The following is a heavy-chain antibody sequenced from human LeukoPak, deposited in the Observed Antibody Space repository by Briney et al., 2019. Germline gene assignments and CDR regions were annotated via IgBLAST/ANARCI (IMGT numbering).Heavy chain of an antibody. Sequence: SETLSLTCAVSGGSISSGGYSWSWVRQPPGKGLEWIGYIYHSGSTYYNPSLKSRVTISVDTSRNQFSLKLTSLTAADTAVYYCARGAMATTPFFDYWGQGTLVTVSS. CDR1: GGSISSGGYS. CDR2: IYHSGST. V-gene: IGHV4-30-2*01. J-gene: IGHJ4*02. CDR3: ARGAMATTPFFDY. D-gene: IGHD5-24*01.